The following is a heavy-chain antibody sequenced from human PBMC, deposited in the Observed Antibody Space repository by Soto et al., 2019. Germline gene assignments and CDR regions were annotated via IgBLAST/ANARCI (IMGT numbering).Heavy chain of an antibody. V-gene: IGHV3-23*01. Sequence: GGSLRLSCAASGFTFSSNAMTWVRQAPGKGLEWVSVISGSMDSVADPYYADSVKGRFTISRDNSKNTLYLQMNSLRAEDTAVYYCAKDCTNGVFPLGFPHNAFDIWGQGTMVTVSS. CDR2: ISGSMDSVADP. CDR3: AKDCTNGVFPLGFPHNAFDI. CDR1: GFTFSSNA. D-gene: IGHD2-8*01. J-gene: IGHJ3*02.